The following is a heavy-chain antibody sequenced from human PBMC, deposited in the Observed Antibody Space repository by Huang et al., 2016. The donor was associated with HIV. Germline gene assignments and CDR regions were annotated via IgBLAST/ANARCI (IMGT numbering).Heavy chain of an antibody. D-gene: IGHD2-15*01. CDR2: IYYTGTT. J-gene: IGHJ5*02. V-gene: IGHV4-30-4*08. Sequence: QVQLQESGPGPVKPSQTLSLTCTVSGDSISRGGYLWSWIRQSPGKGLEWSGAIYYTGTTSYNPPLRSRVTMSVDTSKNQFSLRLTSVTAEDTAVYYCARDRITQCNGGRCYSDWSDPWGQGTLVIVSS. CDR3: ARDRITQCNGGRCYSDWSDP. CDR1: GDSISRGGYL.